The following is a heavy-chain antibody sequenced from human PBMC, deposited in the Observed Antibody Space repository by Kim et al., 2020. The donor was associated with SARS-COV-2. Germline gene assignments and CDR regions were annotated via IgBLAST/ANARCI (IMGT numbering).Heavy chain of an antibody. CDR3: AREGWNNWNQIDK. Sequence: SVKVSCKASGDTFSSYAISWVRQAPGQGLEWMGGINPIFGTANYAQKFQGRVTMTADASTSTAYMELRSLRSEDTAVYYCAREGWNNWNQIDKWCQGT. J-gene: IGHJ4*02. D-gene: IGHD1-20*01. V-gene: IGHV1-69*13. CDR2: INPIFGTA. CDR1: GDTFSSYA.